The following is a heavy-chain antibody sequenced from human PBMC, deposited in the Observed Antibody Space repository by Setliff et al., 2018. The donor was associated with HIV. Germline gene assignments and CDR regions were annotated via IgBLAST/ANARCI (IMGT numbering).Heavy chain of an antibody. V-gene: IGHV4-59*01. CDR2: ISYSGST. CDR1: GGSISSYY. J-gene: IGHJ4*02. CDR3: AKVEGGYPSYFDY. D-gene: IGHD3-22*01. Sequence: SETLSLTCTVSGGSISSYYWSWIRQPPGKGLEWIGYISYSGSTNYNPSLKSRVTISVDTSKNQFSLKLSSVTAADTAVYYCAKVEGGYPSYFDYWGQGTLVTVSS.